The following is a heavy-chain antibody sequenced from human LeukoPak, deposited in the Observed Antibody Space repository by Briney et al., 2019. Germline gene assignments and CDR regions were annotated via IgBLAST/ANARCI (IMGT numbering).Heavy chain of an antibody. J-gene: IGHJ5*01. CDR2: ISSTSAYI. V-gene: IGHV3-21*01. CDR3: ARVAVAGPTGWFDS. CDR1: GFALRSYT. D-gene: IGHD6-19*01. Sequence: GGSLRLSCAASGFALRSYTVTWVRQAPGKGLEWVSSISSTSAYIYYAESAKGRFSISRDNVDNVVHLQMSSLRNEDTAFYYCARVAVAGPTGWFDSWGQGTLVTVSS.